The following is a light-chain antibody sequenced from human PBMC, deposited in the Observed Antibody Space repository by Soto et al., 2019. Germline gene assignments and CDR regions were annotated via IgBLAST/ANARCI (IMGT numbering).Light chain of an antibody. CDR3: QSYDADFVI. CDR1: SCIIANNY. Sequence: NFILTQPHSVAESPGKTVTISCTRGSCIIANNYVQWYQQRPGSAPTTVIYENKLRPSGGPGRFSGSTDASSNSASLTISGLQTEDEADYYCQSYDADFVIFGGGTKVTVL. V-gene: IGLV6-57*04. CDR2: ENK. J-gene: IGLJ2*01.